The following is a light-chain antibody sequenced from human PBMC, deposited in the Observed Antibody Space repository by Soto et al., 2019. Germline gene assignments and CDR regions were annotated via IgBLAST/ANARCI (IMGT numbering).Light chain of an antibody. V-gene: IGKV3-20*01. Sequence: EIVLTQSPGTLSLSPGERATLSCRASQSVSSSHLAWYQQKPGLAPRLLIYGASSRATGIPDRFGGSGSGTDFTLTISRLEPEDFAVYYCQQYGSSPGTFGQGTKVDI. CDR2: GAS. J-gene: IGKJ1*01. CDR3: QQYGSSPGT. CDR1: QSVSSSH.